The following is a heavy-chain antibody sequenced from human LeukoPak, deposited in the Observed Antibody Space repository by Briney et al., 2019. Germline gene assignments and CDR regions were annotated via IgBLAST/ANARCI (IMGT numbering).Heavy chain of an antibody. CDR3: ARFSSGYRLDAFDI. CDR1: GGSISSGGYY. Sequence: PSETLSLTCTVSGGSISSGGYYWSWIRQPPGKGLEWIGYIYYSGSTNYNPSLKSRVTISVDTSKNQFSLKLSSVTAADTAVYYCARFSSGYRLDAFDIWGQGTMVTVSS. D-gene: IGHD3-22*01. CDR2: IYYSGST. J-gene: IGHJ3*02. V-gene: IGHV4-61*08.